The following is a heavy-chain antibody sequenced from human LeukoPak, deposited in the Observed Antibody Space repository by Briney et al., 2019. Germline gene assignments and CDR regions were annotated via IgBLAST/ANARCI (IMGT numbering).Heavy chain of an antibody. V-gene: IGHV4-59*12. CDR3: ASARGVGATTY. D-gene: IGHD1-26*01. CDR1: GGSISSYY. J-gene: IGHJ4*02. Sequence: SETLSLTCTVSGGSISSYYWSWIRQPPGKGLEWIGSIYYSGSTYYNPSLKSRVTISVDTSKNQFSLKLSSVTAADTAVYYCASARGVGATTYWGQGTLVTVSS. CDR2: IYYSGST.